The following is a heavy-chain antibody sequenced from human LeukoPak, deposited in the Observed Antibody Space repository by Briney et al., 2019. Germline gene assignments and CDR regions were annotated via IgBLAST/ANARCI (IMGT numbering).Heavy chain of an antibody. V-gene: IGHV3-11*04. CDR3: ARDLGYYYDSRGFDY. CDR2: ISSSGSIK. J-gene: IGHJ4*02. CDR1: GFTFSDYY. D-gene: IGHD3-22*01. Sequence: GGSLRLSCAASGFTFSDYYMSWIRQAPGKGLEWVSYISSSGSIKNYADSVKGRFSISRDNAKNSLYLQMNSLRADDTAVYYCARDLGYYYDSRGFDYWGQGTLVTVSS.